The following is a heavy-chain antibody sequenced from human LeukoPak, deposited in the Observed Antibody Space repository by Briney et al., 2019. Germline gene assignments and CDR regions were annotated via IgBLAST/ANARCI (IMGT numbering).Heavy chain of an antibody. CDR2: ISWNSGSI. D-gene: IGHD1-26*01. V-gene: IGHV3-9*01. J-gene: IGHJ4*02. Sequence: GRSLRLSCAASGFTFDDYAMHWVRQAPGKGLEWVSGISWNSGSIGYADSVKGRFTISRDNAKNSLYLQMNSLRAEDTALYYCAKDISATTRGDLDYWGQGTLVTVSS. CDR3: AKDISATTRGDLDY. CDR1: GFTFDDYA.